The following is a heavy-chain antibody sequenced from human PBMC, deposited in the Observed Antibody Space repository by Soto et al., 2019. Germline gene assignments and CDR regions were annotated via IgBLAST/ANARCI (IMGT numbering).Heavy chain of an antibody. CDR1: GFTFSTSA. J-gene: IGHJ6*02. Sequence: SVKVSCKASGFTFSTSAVQWVRQARGQRLEWIGWIVVGSGYRNYAQRFQERVTITRDMSTSTAYMEVSSLRSEDTAVYYCAADLGAVARSGPHYYYGMDVWGQGTTVTVS. V-gene: IGHV1-58*01. CDR3: AADLGAVARSGPHYYYGMDV. CDR2: IVVGSGYR. D-gene: IGHD6-19*01.